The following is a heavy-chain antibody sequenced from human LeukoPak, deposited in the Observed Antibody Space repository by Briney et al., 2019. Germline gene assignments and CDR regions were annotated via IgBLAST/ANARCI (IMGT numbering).Heavy chain of an antibody. CDR3: ARIMSLGTGSAFGWFDS. CDR2: IDPGDSET. D-gene: IGHD3-16*01. CDR1: GYSFESNW. J-gene: IGHJ5*01. V-gene: IGHV5-51*01. Sequence: GESLKISCQASGYSFESNWIGWVRQMPGKGLEWMGFIDPGDSETRYSPSFRGQVTFSADKSMNIAYLQWSNLKVSDTATYYCARIMSLGTGSAFGWFDSWGQGTLVTVSS.